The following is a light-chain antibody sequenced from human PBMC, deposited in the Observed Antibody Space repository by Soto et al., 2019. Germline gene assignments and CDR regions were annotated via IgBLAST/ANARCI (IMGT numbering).Light chain of an antibody. V-gene: IGLV2-14*03. CDR1: SSDVGAYIY. CDR3: SSYTSSSTEV. Sequence: QSVLTQPASVSGSPGQSIAISCTGTSSDVGAYIYVSWYQHHPGKAPKLILYDVSARPSGVSDRFSGSKSGNTASLTFSGLQPEDEADYYCSSYTSSSTEVFGTGTKVTVL. J-gene: IGLJ1*01. CDR2: DVS.